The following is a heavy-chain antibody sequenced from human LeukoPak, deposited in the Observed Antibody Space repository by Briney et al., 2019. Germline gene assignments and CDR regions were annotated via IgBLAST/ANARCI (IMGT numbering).Heavy chain of an antibody. J-gene: IGHJ4*02. CDR1: GFTFSSYA. CDR3: AKVGVGWVAFEY. Sequence: GGSLRLSCAASGFTFSSYAMSWVRQAPGKGLEWVSGISGSGGSTYYADSVKGRFTISRDNSKNTLYLQMNSLRTEDTAVYYCAKVGVGWVAFEYWGQGTLVTVSS. D-gene: IGHD3-16*01. V-gene: IGHV3-23*01. CDR2: ISGSGGST.